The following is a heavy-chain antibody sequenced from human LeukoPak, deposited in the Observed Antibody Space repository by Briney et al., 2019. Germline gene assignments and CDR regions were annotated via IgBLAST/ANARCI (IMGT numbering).Heavy chain of an antibody. V-gene: IGHV4-59*08. D-gene: IGHD6-19*01. CDR1: GGSITSYY. CDR3: ARQGYSSGYQYFDY. CDR2: IYYSGST. J-gene: IGHJ4*02. Sequence: SETLSLACTVSGGSITSYYWSWIRQPPGKGLEWIGYIYYSGSTNYNPSLKSRVTISVDTPKNQFSLKLSSVTAADTAVYYCARQGYSSGYQYFDYWGQGTLVTVSS.